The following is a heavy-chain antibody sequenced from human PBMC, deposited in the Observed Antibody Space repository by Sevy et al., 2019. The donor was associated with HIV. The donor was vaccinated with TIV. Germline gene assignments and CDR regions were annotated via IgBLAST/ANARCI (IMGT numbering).Heavy chain of an antibody. CDR1: GFTFSSYS. CDR2: ISSSSSTI. V-gene: IGHV3-48*02. Sequence: GGSLRLSCAASGFTFSSYSMNWVRQAPGKGLEWVSYISSSSSTIYYADSVKGRFTISRDNDKNSLYLQMNSLRDEDTAVYYCAGGDYDFWSGDYYYYGMDVWGQGTTVTVSS. J-gene: IGHJ6*02. D-gene: IGHD3-3*01. CDR3: AGGDYDFWSGDYYYYGMDV.